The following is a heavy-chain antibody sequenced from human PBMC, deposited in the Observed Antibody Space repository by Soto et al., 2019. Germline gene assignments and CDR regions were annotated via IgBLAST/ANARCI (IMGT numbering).Heavy chain of an antibody. CDR3: ARREAGWYFDS. J-gene: IGHJ4*02. D-gene: IGHD6-25*01. Sequence: NPSETLSLTCTVSRGSISSGTNYWAWIRQPPGKGLEWIANIYYSGSTFYNPSLKSRVTISLDTSKNQFSLKLRSVTAADTAVYYCARREAGWYFDSWGQGTLVTVSS. CDR1: RGSISSGTNY. V-gene: IGHV4-39*01. CDR2: IYYSGST.